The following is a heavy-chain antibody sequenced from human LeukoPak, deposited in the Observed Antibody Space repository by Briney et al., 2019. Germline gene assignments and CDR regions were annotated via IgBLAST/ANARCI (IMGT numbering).Heavy chain of an antibody. CDR2: ISSSSSTI. J-gene: IGHJ4*02. V-gene: IGHV3-48*01. CDR3: ARDTVAGTSFGIHY. D-gene: IGHD6-19*01. CDR1: GFTFSSYS. Sequence: GGSLRLSCAASGFTFSSYSMNWVRQAPGKGLEWVSYISSSSSTIYYADSVKGRFTISRDNANNSLYLQLNSLRAEDTAVYYCARDTVAGTSFGIHYWGQGTLDSVPS.